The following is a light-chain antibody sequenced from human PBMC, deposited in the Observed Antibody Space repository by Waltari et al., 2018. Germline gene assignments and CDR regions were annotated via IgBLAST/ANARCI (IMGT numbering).Light chain of an antibody. CDR1: QSVGSN. CDR2: GAS. CDR3: QQHNNWPLT. J-gene: IGKJ4*01. V-gene: IGKV3-15*01. Sequence: EIVMTQSPATLSGSPGERATLSCRASQSVGSNLAWYQQKPGQAPRLLISGASTGATGVPARFSGSGSGTECTLTISSLQSEDFAIYYCQQHNNWPLTFGGGTKVESK.